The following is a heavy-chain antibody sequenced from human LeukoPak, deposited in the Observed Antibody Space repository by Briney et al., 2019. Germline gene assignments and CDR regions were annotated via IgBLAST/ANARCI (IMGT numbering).Heavy chain of an antibody. D-gene: IGHD6-6*01. V-gene: IGHV1-2*02. J-gene: IGHJ3*02. CDR1: GYTFTGYY. Sequence: ASVKVSCKASGYTFTGYYMHWVRQAPGQGLEWMGWINPNSGGTNYAQKFQGRVTMTRDTSISTAYMELSRLRSDDTAVYYCATDSLEYSSSLAFDIWGQGTMVTVSS. CDR2: INPNSGGT. CDR3: ATDSLEYSSSLAFDI.